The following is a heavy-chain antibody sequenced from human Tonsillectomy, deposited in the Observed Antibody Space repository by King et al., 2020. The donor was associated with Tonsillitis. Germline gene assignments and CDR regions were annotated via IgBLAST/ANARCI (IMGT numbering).Heavy chain of an antibody. D-gene: IGHD1-1*01. Sequence: LQLQESGPGLVKPSETLSLTCTVSGGSIYSSSYYWGWIRQPPGKGLEWIGSIYYSGSTYYKPSLKSRVTIAIDTSKNQFSLKLSSVTAADTAVYYCASLQLDRKEEYNWFDPWGQGTLVTVSS. CDR2: IYYSGST. CDR3: ASLQLDRKEEYNWFDP. CDR1: GGSIYSSSYY. V-gene: IGHV4-39*07. J-gene: IGHJ5*02.